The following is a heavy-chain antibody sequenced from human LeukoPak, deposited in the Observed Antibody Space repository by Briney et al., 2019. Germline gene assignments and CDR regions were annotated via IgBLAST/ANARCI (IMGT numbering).Heavy chain of an antibody. J-gene: IGHJ4*02. CDR1: GYTFTGYY. Sequence: ASVKVSCKASGYTFTGYYMHWVRQAPGQGLGGMGWINPNSGGTNYAQKFQGRVTMTRDTSISTAYMELSRLRSDDTAVYYCARGYSGYDFPLDYWGQGTLVTVSS. D-gene: IGHD5-12*01. V-gene: IGHV1-2*02. CDR3: ARGYSGYDFPLDY. CDR2: INPNSGGT.